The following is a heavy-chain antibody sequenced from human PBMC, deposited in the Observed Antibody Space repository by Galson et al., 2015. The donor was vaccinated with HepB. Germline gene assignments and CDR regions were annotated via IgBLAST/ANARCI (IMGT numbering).Heavy chain of an antibody. Sequence: ATLSLTCTVSGVSISRYYWRWIRQPPGKGLVWIGYIYYSGSTNYNPSLKSRVTISVDTSKNQFSLKLSSVTAADTAVYYCARDVGATGWFDPWGQGTLVTVSS. CDR2: IYYSGST. CDR1: GVSISRYY. D-gene: IGHD1-26*01. J-gene: IGHJ5*02. CDR3: ARDVGATGWFDP. V-gene: IGHV4-59*01.